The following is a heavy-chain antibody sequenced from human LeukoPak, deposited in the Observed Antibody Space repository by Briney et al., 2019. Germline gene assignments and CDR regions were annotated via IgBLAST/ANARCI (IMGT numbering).Heavy chain of an antibody. V-gene: IGHV5-51*01. CDR1: GYSFTSYW. J-gene: IGHJ3*02. Sequence: GESLKISCKGPGYSFTSYWIGWVRQMPGKGLEWMGIIYPGDSDTRYSPSFQGQVTISADKSISTAYLQWSSLKASDTAMYYCARPSAWRSYYYDSSGYPGLGAFDIWGQGTMVTVSS. CDR3: ARPSAWRSYYYDSSGYPGLGAFDI. D-gene: IGHD3-22*01. CDR2: IYPGDSDT.